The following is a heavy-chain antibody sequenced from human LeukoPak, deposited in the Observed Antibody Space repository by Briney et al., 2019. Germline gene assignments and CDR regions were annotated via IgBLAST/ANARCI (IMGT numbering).Heavy chain of an antibody. CDR3: ARVGDYYGLGSYNYFDY. J-gene: IGHJ4*02. CDR1: GGTFSSYA. CDR2: IIPIFGTA. V-gene: IGHV1-69*13. D-gene: IGHD3-10*01. Sequence: SVKVSCKASGGTFSSYAISWVRQAPGQGLEWMGGIIPIFGTANYAQKLQGRVTITADESTSTAYMELSSLRSEDTAVYYCARVGDYYGLGSYNYFDYWGQGTLVTVSS.